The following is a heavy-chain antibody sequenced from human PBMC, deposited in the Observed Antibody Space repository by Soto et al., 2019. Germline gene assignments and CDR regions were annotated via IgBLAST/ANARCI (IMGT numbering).Heavy chain of an antibody. J-gene: IGHJ6*02. CDR1: GYTFTSYY. CDR2: INPSGGST. V-gene: IGHV1-46*01. CDR3: ARGGLAYCGGGCSQNIYGMDV. D-gene: IGHD2-21*02. Sequence: ASVKVSCKASGYTFTSYYMHWVRQAPGQGLEWMGIINPSGGSTSYAQKFQGRVTMTRDTSTSTVYMELSSLRSEDTAVYYCARGGLAYCGGGCSQNIYGMDVWGQGTTVTVSS.